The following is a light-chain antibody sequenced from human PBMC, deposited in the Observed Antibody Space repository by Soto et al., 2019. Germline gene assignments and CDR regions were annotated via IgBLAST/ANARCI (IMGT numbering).Light chain of an antibody. Sequence: QSALTQPRSVSGSPGQSVTISCTGTSSDVGGYNYVSWYQQHPGKAPKLMIYDVSKRPSGVPDRFSGSKSGNTASLTISGLQAEDGADYYCCAYAGSDTDVVFGGGTKLTVL. CDR1: SSDVGGYNY. V-gene: IGLV2-11*02. J-gene: IGLJ2*01. CDR2: DVS. CDR3: CAYAGSDTDVV.